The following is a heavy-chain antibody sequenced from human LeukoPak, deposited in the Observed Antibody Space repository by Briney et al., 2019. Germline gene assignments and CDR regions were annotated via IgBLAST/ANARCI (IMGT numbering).Heavy chain of an antibody. V-gene: IGHV3-21*01. CDR2: ISRSSTYI. CDR1: GFTFSSYS. J-gene: IGHJ5*02. D-gene: IGHD2-21*02. Sequence: PGGSLRLSCAASGFTFSSYSMNWVRQAPGKGLEWVASISRSSTYIYYADSVKGRFTISRDNAENSLNLQMTNLRADDTAMYYCARDPSAVVTAVNWFDPWGQGTLVIVSS. CDR3: ARDPSAVVTAVNWFDP.